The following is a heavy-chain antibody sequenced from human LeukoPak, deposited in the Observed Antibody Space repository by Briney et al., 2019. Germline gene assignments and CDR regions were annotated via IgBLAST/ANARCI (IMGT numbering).Heavy chain of an antibody. Sequence: GGSLRLSCAASGFTFSSYSMNWVRQAPGKGLEWVSYISSSSSTIYYADSVKGRFTISRDNAKNSLYLQMNSLRAEDTAVYYCARDLEADYYSSRDAFDIWGQGTMVTVSS. V-gene: IGHV3-48*01. CDR1: GFTFSSYS. CDR2: ISSSSSTI. J-gene: IGHJ3*02. D-gene: IGHD3-10*01. CDR3: ARDLEADYYSSRDAFDI.